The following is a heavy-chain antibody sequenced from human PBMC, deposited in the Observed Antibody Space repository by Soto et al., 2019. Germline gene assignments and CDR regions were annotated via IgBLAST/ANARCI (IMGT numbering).Heavy chain of an antibody. CDR1: GGSFSDFA. Sequence: QVQLAQSGAEMTKPGSSVKVSCRASGGSFSDFAFSWVRQAPGQGLEWMGGIIPMFAATKYAQRLQDRVTITADDHTHTLYLALHSLTSEDTAIYYCARGAIVAVPAALSSYHDYTNYRFDSWGQGTLVTVSS. V-gene: IGHV1-69*01. CDR2: IIPMFAAT. D-gene: IGHD2-15*01. CDR3: ARGAIVAVPAALSSYHDYTNYRFDS. J-gene: IGHJ4*02.